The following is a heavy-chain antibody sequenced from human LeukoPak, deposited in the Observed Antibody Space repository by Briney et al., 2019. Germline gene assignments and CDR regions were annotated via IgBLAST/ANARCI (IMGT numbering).Heavy chain of an antibody. V-gene: IGHV3-7*01. Sequence: GGSLRLSCAASGXXFSSXWXGWVRQAXXXXXXXXXXIXXXGSEKYYVDSVKGRFTMFRDNAKNSLCLQMNSLRAEDTALYYCARDLGYCSGRACYSVFDYWGQGTLVTVAS. CDR1: GXXFSSXW. CDR2: IXXXGSEK. CDR3: ARDLGYCSGRACYSVFDY. D-gene: IGHD2-15*01. J-gene: IGHJ4*02.